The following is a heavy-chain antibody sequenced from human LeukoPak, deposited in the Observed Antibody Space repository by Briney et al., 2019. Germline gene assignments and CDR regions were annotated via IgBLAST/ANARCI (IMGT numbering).Heavy chain of an antibody. Sequence: PGGSLRLSCLASGFTFSSYAMHWVRQAPGKGLEYVSAISSNGGSTYYADSVKGRFTISRDNSKNTLYLQMSSLRAEDTAVYYCVKSIGVGSGSFPFDPGGQGTLVTVSS. D-gene: IGHD3-10*01. J-gene: IGHJ5*02. CDR3: VKSIGVGSGSFPFDP. V-gene: IGHV3-64D*06. CDR2: ISSNGGST. CDR1: GFTFSSYA.